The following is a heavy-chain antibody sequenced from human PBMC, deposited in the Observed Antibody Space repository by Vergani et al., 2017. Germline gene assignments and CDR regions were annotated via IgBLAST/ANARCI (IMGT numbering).Heavy chain of an antibody. CDR3: AKDWVYCSSTSCYKDYYYYMDV. CDR2: ISGSGGST. D-gene: IGHD2-2*02. J-gene: IGHJ6*03. CDR1: GFTVSSNY. Sequence: EVQVVETGGGLVQPGGSLRLSCAASGFTVSSNYMSWVRQAPGKGLEWVSAISGSGGSTYYADSVKGRFTISRDNSKNTLYLQMNSLRAEDTAVYYCAKDWVYCSSTSCYKDYYYYMDVWGKGTTVTVSS. V-gene: IGHV3-23*04.